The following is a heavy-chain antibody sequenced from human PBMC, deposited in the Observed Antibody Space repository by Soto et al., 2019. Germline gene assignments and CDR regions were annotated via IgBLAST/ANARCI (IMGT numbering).Heavy chain of an antibody. V-gene: IGHV4-59*08. CDR3: ASGIAAAGKDVYYYYGMDV. Sequence: SETLSLTCTVSGGSISSYYWSWIRQPPGKELQYIGYIYYSGSTNYNPSLKSRVTISVDTSKNQFSLKLSSVTAADTAVYYCASGIAAAGKDVYYYYGMDVWGQGTTVTVSS. J-gene: IGHJ6*02. CDR1: GGSISSYY. D-gene: IGHD6-13*01. CDR2: IYYSGST.